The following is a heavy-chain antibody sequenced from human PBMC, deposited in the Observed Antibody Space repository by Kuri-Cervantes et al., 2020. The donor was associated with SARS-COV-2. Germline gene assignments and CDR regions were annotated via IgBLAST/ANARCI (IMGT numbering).Heavy chain of an antibody. D-gene: IGHD4-11*01. CDR1: GFSFSTYW. CDR2: IKQDDTEY. CDR3: VRGTEDYSGARSFFDS. J-gene: IGHJ4*02. V-gene: IGHV3-7*03. Sequence: GESLKISCAASGFSFSTYWMNWVRQAPGKGPEWVANIKQDDTEYYYVDSVRGRFTISRNHAKNSMYLQMNSLRAEDTAIYYCVRGTEDYSGARSFFDSWGQGTPVTVSS.